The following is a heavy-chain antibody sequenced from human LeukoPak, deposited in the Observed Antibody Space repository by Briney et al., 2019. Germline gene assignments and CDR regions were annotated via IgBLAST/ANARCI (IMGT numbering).Heavy chain of an antibody. CDR2: INPNSGGT. CDR1: GYTFTGYY. V-gene: IGHV1-2*02. D-gene: IGHD5-18*01. J-gene: IGHJ6*02. CDR3: ARDHPLYGYGRLYYYYGMDV. Sequence: ASVKVSCKASGYTFTGYYMHWVRQAPGQGLEWMGWINPNSGGTNYAQKFQGRVTMTRDTSISTAYMELSRLRSDDTAVYYCARDHPLYGYGRLYYYYGMDVWGQGTTVTVSS.